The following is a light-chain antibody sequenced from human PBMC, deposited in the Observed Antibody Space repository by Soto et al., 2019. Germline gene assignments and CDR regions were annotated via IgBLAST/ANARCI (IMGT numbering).Light chain of an antibody. Sequence: DIQMTQSPSSLAASVGXRVTITCRASRNVDNNVNWYQQKPGKAPNLLIYGSSTLYGGVPSRFSGSGSGTAFTLTVSSLHPEDFAVYFCQQSYSSPWTFGLGTKVDIK. J-gene: IGKJ1*01. CDR3: QQSYSSPWT. V-gene: IGKV1-39*01. CDR1: RNVDNN. CDR2: GSS.